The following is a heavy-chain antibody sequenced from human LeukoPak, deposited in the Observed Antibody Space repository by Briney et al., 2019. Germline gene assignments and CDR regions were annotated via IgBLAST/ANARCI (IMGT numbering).Heavy chain of an antibody. CDR3: AVGGDSSGYYYFDY. Sequence: WASVMISCKASGYTFTSYYMHWVRQAPGHGLEWMGIINPSGGSTSYAPNFQGRVTMTRDTSTSTVYMELSSLRSEDTAVYYCAVGGDSSGYYYFDYWGQGTLVTVSS. V-gene: IGHV1-46*01. D-gene: IGHD3-22*01. CDR2: INPSGGST. CDR1: GYTFTSYY. J-gene: IGHJ4*02.